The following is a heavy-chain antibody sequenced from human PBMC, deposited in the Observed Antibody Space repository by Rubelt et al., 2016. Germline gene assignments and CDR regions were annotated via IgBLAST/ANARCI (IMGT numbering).Heavy chain of an antibody. CDR3: ARGDIAARLQY. Sequence: QLQLQESGPGLVRPSETLSPTCIVSGGPISSYYWSWIRQSPGKGLEWIGYIYDSGSTNYYPYLKSRVTFSVDSSKNQFSPKANLVTAAETTDYYCARGDIAARLQYWGQGTLVTVSS. J-gene: IGHJ4*02. CDR2: IYDSGST. CDR1: GGPISSYY. D-gene: IGHD6-6*01. V-gene: IGHV4-59*01.